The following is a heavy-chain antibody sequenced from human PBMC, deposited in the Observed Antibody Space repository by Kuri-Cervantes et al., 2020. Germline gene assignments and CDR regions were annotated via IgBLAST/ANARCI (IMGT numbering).Heavy chain of an antibody. CDR1: GFTFSSYA. Sequence: GSLRLSCAASGFTFSSYAMSWVRQAPGKGLEWVSAISGSGGSTYYADSVQGRFTISRDNSNNTLYLQMNSLRAEDTALYYCARVIYDYVWGTYRDAFDIWGQGTMVTVSS. CDR3: ARVIYDYVWGTYRDAFDI. V-gene: IGHV3-23*01. J-gene: IGHJ3*02. D-gene: IGHD3-16*02. CDR2: ISGSGGST.